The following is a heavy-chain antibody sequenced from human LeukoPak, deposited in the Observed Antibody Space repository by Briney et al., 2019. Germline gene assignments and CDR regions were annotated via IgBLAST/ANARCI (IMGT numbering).Heavy chain of an antibody. D-gene: IGHD3-22*01. CDR1: GFTVSNAW. J-gene: IGHJ4*02. Sequence: GGSLRLSCAASGFTVSNAWMSWVRQAPAKGLEWVGRIKSKTDGETTEYAAPEKGRFTLSRVESQNTPYPQMNSLKTEDAAVYYCTTVYSDSGGFYFNYCDYWGQGTLVTVST. CDR3: TTVYSDSGGFYFNYCDY. V-gene: IGHV3-15*01. CDR2: IKSKTDGETT.